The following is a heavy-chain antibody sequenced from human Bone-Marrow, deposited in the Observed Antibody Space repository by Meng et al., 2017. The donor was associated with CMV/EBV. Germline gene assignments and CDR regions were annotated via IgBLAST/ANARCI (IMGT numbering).Heavy chain of an antibody. CDR3: AIFHSGSYWGSFDY. CDR1: GGSFSGYY. D-gene: IGHD1-26*01. V-gene: IGHV4-34*01. J-gene: IGHJ4*02. Sequence: SETLSLTCAVYGGSFSGYYWSWIRQPPGKGLEWMGEINHSGSTNYNPSLKSRVTISVDTSKNQFSLKLSSVTAADTAVYYCAIFHSGSYWGSFDYWGQGTRVTGSS. CDR2: INHSGST.